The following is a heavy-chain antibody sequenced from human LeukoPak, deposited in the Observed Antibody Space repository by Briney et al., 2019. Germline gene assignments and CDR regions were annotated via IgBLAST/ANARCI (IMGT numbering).Heavy chain of an antibody. CDR3: AGGVITFGGAIDY. V-gene: IGHV3-53*01. CDR1: GFTVSSNY. CDR2: IYSGGST. Sequence: PGGSLRLSCAASGFTVSSNYMSWVRQAPGKGLEWVSVIYSGGSTYYADSVKGRFTISRDNSKNTLYLQMNSLRAEDTAVYYCAGGVITFGGAIDYWGQGTLVTVSS. J-gene: IGHJ4*02. D-gene: IGHD3-16*01.